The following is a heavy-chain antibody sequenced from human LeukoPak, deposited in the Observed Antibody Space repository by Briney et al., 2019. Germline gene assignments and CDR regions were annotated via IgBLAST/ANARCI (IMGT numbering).Heavy chain of an antibody. CDR1: GYTFTSYG. CDR3: ARDSQEYYGSGSYYTAYFHH. D-gene: IGHD3-10*01. Sequence: ASVKVSCKASGYTFTSYGISWVRQAPGQGLEWMGWISTYKGNTNYAQKFEGRVTMTTDTSTRTAYMELRSLRSDDTAVYYCARDSQEYYGSGSYYTAYFHHWGQGALVTVSS. J-gene: IGHJ1*01. CDR2: ISTYKGNT. V-gene: IGHV1-18*01.